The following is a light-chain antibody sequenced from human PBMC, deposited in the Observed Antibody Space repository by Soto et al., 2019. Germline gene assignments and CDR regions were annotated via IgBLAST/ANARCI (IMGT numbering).Light chain of an antibody. Sequence: DIVMTQSQDSLAVSLGERATINCKSSRSVLFSSNNKNYLAWYQQKPGTAPKLLVYKATILQSGVPSRFSGSGTGTDFTLTISSLQSEDFAVYYCQQYSKWPTVGRGTQVEIK. CDR1: RSVLFSSNNKNY. CDR3: QQYSKWPT. CDR2: KAT. V-gene: IGKV4-1*01. J-gene: IGKJ4*02.